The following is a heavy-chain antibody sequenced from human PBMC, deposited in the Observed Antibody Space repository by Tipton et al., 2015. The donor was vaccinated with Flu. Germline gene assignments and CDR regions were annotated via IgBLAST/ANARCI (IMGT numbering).Heavy chain of an antibody. J-gene: IGHJ5*02. CDR3: ARDYGDFNWFDP. D-gene: IGHD4-17*01. CDR2: IYHTGST. CDR1: GDSISGSYY. Sequence: TLSLTCTVSGDSISGSYYWGWIRQAPGKGLEWIGNIYHTGSTYHNPSLKSRVTMSVDTSKNQFSLKLSSVTAADTAVYFCARDYGDFNWFDPWGQGTLVTVSS. V-gene: IGHV4-38-2*02.